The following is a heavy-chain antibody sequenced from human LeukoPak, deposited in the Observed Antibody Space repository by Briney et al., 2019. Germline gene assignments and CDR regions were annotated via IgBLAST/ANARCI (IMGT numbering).Heavy chain of an antibody. Sequence: PGGSLRLSCAASGFTVSSNYMNWVRQAPGKGLEWVSVIYSGGSTYYADSVKGGFTISRDNSKNTLYLQMNSLRAEDTAVYYCARDRDANWFDPWGQGTLVTVSS. J-gene: IGHJ5*02. D-gene: IGHD3-10*01. CDR1: GFTVSSNY. V-gene: IGHV3-53*01. CDR2: IYSGGST. CDR3: ARDRDANWFDP.